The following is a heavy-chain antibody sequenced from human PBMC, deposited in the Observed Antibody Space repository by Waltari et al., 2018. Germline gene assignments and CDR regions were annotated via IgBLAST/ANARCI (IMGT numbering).Heavy chain of an antibody. Sequence: QVQLQESGPGLVKPSGTLSLTCAVSGGSISSSNWWSWVRQPPGKGLEWIGEIYHSGGTNYNPSLKSRVTISVDKSKNQFSLKLSSVTAADTAVYYCARLLRLYYYDSSGYLDYWGQGTLVTVSS. D-gene: IGHD3-22*01. CDR2: IYHSGGT. V-gene: IGHV4-4*02. J-gene: IGHJ4*02. CDR1: GGSISSSNW. CDR3: ARLLRLYYYDSSGYLDY.